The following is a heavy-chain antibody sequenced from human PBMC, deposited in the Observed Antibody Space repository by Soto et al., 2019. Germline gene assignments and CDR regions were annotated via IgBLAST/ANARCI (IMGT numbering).Heavy chain of an antibody. CDR3: AKDRSQIFPYYFDY. Sequence: PGGSLRLSCAASGFTFSSYGIHWVRQAPGKGLEWVAVISYDGSNKYYADSVKGRFTISRDNSKNTLYLQMNSLRAEDTAVYYCAKDRSQIFPYYFDYWGQGTLVTVSS. V-gene: IGHV3-30*18. D-gene: IGHD6-13*01. J-gene: IGHJ4*02. CDR2: ISYDGSNK. CDR1: GFTFSSYG.